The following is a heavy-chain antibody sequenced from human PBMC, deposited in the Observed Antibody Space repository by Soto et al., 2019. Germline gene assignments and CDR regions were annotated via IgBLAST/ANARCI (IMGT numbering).Heavy chain of an antibody. CDR3: ARDRVYCGGECYSLYGMDV. V-gene: IGHV1-69*13. Sequence: GASVKVSCKASGGTFSSYAISWVRQAPGQGLEWMGGIIPIFGTANYAQKFQGRVTITADESTSTAYMELSSLRSEDTAVYYCARDRVYCGGECYSLYGMDVWGQGTTVTVSS. J-gene: IGHJ6*02. CDR2: IIPIFGTA. CDR1: GGTFSSYA. D-gene: IGHD2-21*01.